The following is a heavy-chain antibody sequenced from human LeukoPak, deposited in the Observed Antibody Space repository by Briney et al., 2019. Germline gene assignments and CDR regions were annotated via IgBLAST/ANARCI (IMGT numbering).Heavy chain of an antibody. CDR3: AGHARYFYCFVF. D-gene: IGHD1-14*01. V-gene: IGHV4-34*01. Sequence: SETLSLTCAVYGGSFSGYYWSWIRQPPGKGLEWIGEINHSGSTNYNPSLMSRVTISVDKSKNQFPLKLTSVTAADTAVYYCAGHARYFYCFVFWGQGTLVTVSS. J-gene: IGHJ4*02. CDR1: GGSFSGYY. CDR2: INHSGST.